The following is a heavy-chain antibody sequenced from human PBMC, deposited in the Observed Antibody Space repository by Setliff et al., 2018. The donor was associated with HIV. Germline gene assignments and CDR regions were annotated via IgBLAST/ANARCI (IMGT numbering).Heavy chain of an antibody. J-gene: IGHJ3*01. Sequence: SETLSLTCTVSGGSISSHYWSWIRQRPGQGLEWIGGIYYSGSTNYNPSLKSRVTLSLDTSKNQFSLTLTSVTAADTAVYYCAKEGVLYFGMLIHDAIALWGQGTMVTVSS. V-gene: IGHV4-59*11. CDR1: GGSISSHY. CDR2: IYYSGST. D-gene: IGHD3-3*01. CDR3: AKEGVLYFGMLIHDAIAL.